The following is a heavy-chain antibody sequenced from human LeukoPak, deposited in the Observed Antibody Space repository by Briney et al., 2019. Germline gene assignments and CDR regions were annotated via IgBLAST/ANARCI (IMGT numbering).Heavy chain of an antibody. J-gene: IGHJ4*02. CDR3: ARVGLYEVGVKADY. CDR1: GYSFVGYG. CDR2: FNPENGNT. V-gene: IGHV1-18*01. Sequence: ASVKVSCKASGYSFVGYGITWVRQAPGQGLEWMGWFNPENGNTNYAQKVQGRVTMTTETSTSTAQMELRSLRSDDTAVYYCARVGLYEVGVKADYWGQGTLVTVSS. D-gene: IGHD1-26*01.